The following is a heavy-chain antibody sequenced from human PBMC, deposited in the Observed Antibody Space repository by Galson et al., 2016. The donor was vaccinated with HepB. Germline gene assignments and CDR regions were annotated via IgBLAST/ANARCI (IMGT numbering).Heavy chain of an antibody. D-gene: IGHD3-3*01. CDR3: ARALPYWRGNSCPVGY. J-gene: IGHJ4*02. Sequence: SVKVSCKASGYTFTSFGISWVRQAPGQGLEWMGWISSYSDKTNYAQKFQDRFTMTIDTSTATGYMELRSLGSDDAAVYYCARALPYWRGNSCPVGYWGPGTLVTVSS. CDR2: ISSYSDKT. CDR1: GYTFTSFG. V-gene: IGHV1-18*01.